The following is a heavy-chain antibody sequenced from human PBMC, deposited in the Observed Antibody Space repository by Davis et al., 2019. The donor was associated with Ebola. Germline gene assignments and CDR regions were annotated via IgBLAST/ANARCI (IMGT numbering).Heavy chain of an antibody. Sequence: SVKVSCKASGGTFSSYAISWVRQAPGQGLEWMGGIIPILGIANYAQKFQGRVTITADESTSTAYMELSSLRSEDTAVYYCARAARSGNVMQVWYFDLWGRGTLVTVSS. CDR2: IIPILGIA. V-gene: IGHV1-69*10. D-gene: IGHD6-6*01. CDR3: ARAARSGNVMQVWYFDL. CDR1: GGTFSSYA. J-gene: IGHJ2*01.